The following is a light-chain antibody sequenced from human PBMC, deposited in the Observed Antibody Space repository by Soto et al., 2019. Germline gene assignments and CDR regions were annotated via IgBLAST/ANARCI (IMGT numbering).Light chain of an antibody. CDR3: QQSYTTPWT. V-gene: IGKV1-39*01. CDR1: QSIRSY. CDR2: AAS. Sequence: DIQMTQSPSSLSASVGDRVTITCRASQSIRSYLNWYQQKPGKAPKLLIYAASSLQSGVPSIFSGSGSGTDFTLTISSLQPEDFATYFCQQSYTTPWTFGQGTKVDIK. J-gene: IGKJ1*01.